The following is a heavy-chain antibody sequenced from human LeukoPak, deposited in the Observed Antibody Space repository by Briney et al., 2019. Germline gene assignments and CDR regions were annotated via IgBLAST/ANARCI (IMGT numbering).Heavy chain of an antibody. D-gene: IGHD4-23*01. CDR3: YGANVKH. J-gene: IGHJ1*01. CDR2: TNTDGSST. CDR1: GFTFSSYW. V-gene: IGHV3-74*03. Sequence: GGSLRLSCAASGFTFSSYWMHWVRQAPGKGLVWVSGTNTDGSSTMYADSVKGRFTIARDNAKNTLYLQMNSLRAEDTAVYYCYGANVKHWGQGTLVTVSS.